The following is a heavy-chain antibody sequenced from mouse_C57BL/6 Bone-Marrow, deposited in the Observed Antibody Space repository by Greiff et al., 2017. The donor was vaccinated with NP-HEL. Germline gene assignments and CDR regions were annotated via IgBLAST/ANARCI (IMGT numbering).Heavy chain of an antibody. CDR1: GYSITSGYY. D-gene: IGHD3-3*01. Sequence: EVKLMESGPGLVKPSQSLSLTCSVTGYSITSGYYWNWIRQFPGNKLEWMGYISYDGSNNYNPSLKNRISITRDTSKNQFFLKLNSVTTEDTATYYCARGLWLGIDYWGQGTTLTVSS. CDR2: ISYDGSN. V-gene: IGHV3-6*01. J-gene: IGHJ2*01. CDR3: ARGLWLGIDY.